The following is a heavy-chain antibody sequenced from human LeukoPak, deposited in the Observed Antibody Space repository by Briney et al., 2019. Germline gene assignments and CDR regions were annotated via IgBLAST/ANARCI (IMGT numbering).Heavy chain of an antibody. V-gene: IGHV3-7*03. CDR2: VKKDASEK. D-gene: IGHD6-13*01. J-gene: IGHJ4*02. CDR3: TRVHSSTWDGSYFDY. CDR1: GFTFSNNW. Sequence: PGGSLRLSCAASGFTFSNNWMTWVRQAPGKGLEWVASVKKDASEKYYVDSVKGRFTISRDNAKNSLYLQMNSLRVEDTAVYYCTRVHSSTWDGSYFDYWGQGTLVTVSS.